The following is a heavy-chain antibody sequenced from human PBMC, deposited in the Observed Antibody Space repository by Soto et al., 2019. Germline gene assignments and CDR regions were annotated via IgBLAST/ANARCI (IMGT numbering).Heavy chain of an antibody. CDR3: AREGSGSYRSFWFDP. CDR2: ISAYNGNT. V-gene: IGHV1-18*01. CDR1: GYTFTSYG. Sequence: ASVKVSCKASGYTFTSYGISWVRQAPGQGLEWMGWISAYNGNTNYAQKLQGRVTMTTDTSTSTAYMELRSLRSDDTAVYYCAREGSGSYRSFWFDPWGQGTLVTVSS. D-gene: IGHD3-10*01. J-gene: IGHJ5*02.